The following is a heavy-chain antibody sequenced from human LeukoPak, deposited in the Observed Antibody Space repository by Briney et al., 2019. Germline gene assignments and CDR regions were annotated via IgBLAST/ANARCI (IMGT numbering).Heavy chain of an antibody. CDR1: GGTFSSYA. J-gene: IGHJ6*03. Sequence: ASVTVSCKASGGTFSSYAISWVRQAPGQGLEWMGGIIPIFGTANYAQKFQGRVTITTDESTSTAYMELSSLRSEDTAVYYCARLYSGYDLSYYYYMDVWGKGTTVTVSS. CDR3: ARLYSGYDLSYYYYMDV. V-gene: IGHV1-69*05. CDR2: IIPIFGTA. D-gene: IGHD5-12*01.